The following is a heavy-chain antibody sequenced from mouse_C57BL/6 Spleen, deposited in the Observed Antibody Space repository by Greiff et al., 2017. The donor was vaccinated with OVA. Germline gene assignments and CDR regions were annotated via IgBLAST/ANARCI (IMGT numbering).Heavy chain of an antibody. V-gene: IGHV1-26*01. CDR2: INPNNGGT. J-gene: IGHJ2*01. CDR1: GYTFTDYY. CDR3: ARGTVVPDY. Sequence: VQLQQSGPELVKPGASVKISCKASGYTFTDYYMNWVKQSHGKSLEWIGDINPNNGGTSYNQKFKGKATLTVDKSSSTAYMELRSLTSEDSAVYYCARGTVVPDYWGQGTTLTVSS. D-gene: IGHD1-1*01.